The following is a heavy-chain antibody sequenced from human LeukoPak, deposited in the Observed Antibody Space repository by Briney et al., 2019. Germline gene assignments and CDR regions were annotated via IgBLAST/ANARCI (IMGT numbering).Heavy chain of an antibody. D-gene: IGHD3-22*01. CDR2: ISSSGSTI. Sequence: GGSLRLSCAASGFTFSDYYMSWIRQAPGKGLEWVSYISSSGSTIYYADSVKGRFTISRDNAKNSLYLQMSSLRAEDTAVYYCARDSSPDSSGYYYWGQGTLVIVSS. CDR1: GFTFSDYY. CDR3: ARDSSPDSSGYYY. V-gene: IGHV3-11*04. J-gene: IGHJ4*02.